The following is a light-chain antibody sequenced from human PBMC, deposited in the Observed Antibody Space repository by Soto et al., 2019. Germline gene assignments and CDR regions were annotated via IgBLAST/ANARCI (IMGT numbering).Light chain of an antibody. J-gene: IGLJ7*01. CDR3: SSYTSSSSYAV. CDR2: DVS. V-gene: IGLV2-14*01. CDR1: SSDVGGYNY. Sequence: SALTQPASVSGSPGQSLTISCTGTSSDVGGYNYVSWYQQHPGKAPKLMIYDVSNRPSGVSNRFSGSKSGNTASLTISGLQAEDEADYYCSSYTSSSSYAVFGGGTQLTVL.